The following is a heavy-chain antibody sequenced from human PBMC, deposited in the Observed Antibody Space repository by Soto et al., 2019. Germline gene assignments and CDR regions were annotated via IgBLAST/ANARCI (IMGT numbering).Heavy chain of an antibody. D-gene: IGHD6-13*01. CDR3: AGKGVTSSWFGGGHDY. CDR2: INPNSGGT. Sequence: ASVKVSCKASGYTFTGYYMPWVRQAPGQGLEWMGWINPNSGGTNYAQKFQGWVTMTRDTAVSTAYMGLSRLRSDDAAVYYCAGKGVTSSWFGGGHDYWGQGTLVTVAS. V-gene: IGHV1-2*04. J-gene: IGHJ4*02. CDR1: GYTFTGYY.